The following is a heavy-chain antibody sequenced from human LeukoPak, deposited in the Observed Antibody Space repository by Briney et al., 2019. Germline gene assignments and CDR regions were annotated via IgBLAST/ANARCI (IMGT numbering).Heavy chain of an antibody. V-gene: IGHV4-59*08. CDR3: ARLYGDYVKNAFDI. D-gene: IGHD4-17*01. J-gene: IGHJ3*02. CDR1: GASIRSYY. Sequence: SETLSLTCTVSGASIRSYYWSWIRQPPGKGLEWIGYSYYSGTTKYNPSLKSRVTISLDTSNNHFSLKLTSATAADTAVYYCARLYGDYVKNAFDIWGQGTMVTVSS. CDR2: SYYSGTT.